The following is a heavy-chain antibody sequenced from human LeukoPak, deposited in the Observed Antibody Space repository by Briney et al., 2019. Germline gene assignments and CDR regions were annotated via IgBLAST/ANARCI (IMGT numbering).Heavy chain of an antibody. V-gene: IGHV5-51*01. Sequence: GESLKISCKGSGYIFTSYWIGWVRQMPGKGLEWMGIIYPGDSDTRYSPSFQGQVTISADKSISTAYLQWSSLKASDTAMYYCARLPPRSPLPKYDLEAFDIRGQGTMVTVSS. D-gene: IGHD3-3*01. CDR3: ARLPPRSPLPKYDLEAFDI. CDR1: GYIFTSYW. CDR2: IYPGDSDT. J-gene: IGHJ3*02.